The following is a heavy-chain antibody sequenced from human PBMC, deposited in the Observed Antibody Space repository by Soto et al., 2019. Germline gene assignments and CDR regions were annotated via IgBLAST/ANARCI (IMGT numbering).Heavy chain of an antibody. Sequence: QVQLVQSGAEVKKPGSSVKVSCKASGGTFSSYAISWVRQAPGQGLEWMGGIIPIFGTANYAQKFQGRVTITADESTSTAYMELSSLRSEDTAVYYCARYCSGGSCYHHYYYYYGMDVWGQGTTVTVSS. V-gene: IGHV1-69*01. J-gene: IGHJ6*02. CDR1: GGTFSSYA. CDR3: ARYCSGGSCYHHYYYYYGMDV. CDR2: IIPIFGTA. D-gene: IGHD2-15*01.